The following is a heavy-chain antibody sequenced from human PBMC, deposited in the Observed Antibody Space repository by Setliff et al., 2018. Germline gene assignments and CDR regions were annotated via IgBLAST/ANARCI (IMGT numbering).Heavy chain of an antibody. D-gene: IGHD3-22*01. CDR3: ARLALTGYDTSGYYYALDYYYYMDV. CDR2: IDISSTTI. J-gene: IGHJ6*03. CDR1: GFTFSSYS. V-gene: IGHV3-48*01. Sequence: GGSLRLSCAASGFTFSSYSMKWVRQAPGKGLEWISYIDISSTTIYYADSVKGRFTISRDNAKNSLYLQMNSLRAGDTAVYYCARLALTGYDTSGYYYALDYYYYMDVWGKGTTVTVSS.